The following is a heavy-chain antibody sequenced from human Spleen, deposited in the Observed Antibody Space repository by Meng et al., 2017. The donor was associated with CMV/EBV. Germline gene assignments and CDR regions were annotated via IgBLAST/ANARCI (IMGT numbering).Heavy chain of an antibody. CDR1: GFSLSTSGVG. CDR2: IYWSDDK. Sequence: SGPTLVKPTQTLTLTCSFSGFSLSTSGVGVGWIRQPPGKALEWLALIYWSDDKHYSPSLKSRLTITKDTSKNQVVLTMTNMDPVDTGTYYCAHTRLLAFGELYWGQGTLVTVS. J-gene: IGHJ4*02. D-gene: IGHD3-10*01. CDR3: AHTRLLAFGELY. V-gene: IGHV2-5*01.